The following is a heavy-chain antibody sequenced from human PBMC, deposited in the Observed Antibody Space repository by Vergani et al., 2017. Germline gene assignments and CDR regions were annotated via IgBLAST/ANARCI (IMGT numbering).Heavy chain of an antibody. D-gene: IGHD2-8*01. CDR2: VNPNSGDT. Sequence: QVQLVQSGSEVKKPGASVKVSCKASGYTFTAYYLQWVRQAPGQGLEWMGWVNPNSGDTNYAQKFQGRVSMTRDTSISTAYMELSRLRSDDTAVYYCARDHCTTNDSYEYYYNGLDVWGQGTTVTVS. CDR3: ARDHCTTNDSYEYYYNGLDV. V-gene: IGHV1-2*02. CDR1: GYTFTAYY. J-gene: IGHJ6*02.